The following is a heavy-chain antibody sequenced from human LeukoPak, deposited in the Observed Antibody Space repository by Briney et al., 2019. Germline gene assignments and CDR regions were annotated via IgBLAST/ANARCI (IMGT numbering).Heavy chain of an antibody. V-gene: IGHV3-23*01. Sequence: GGSLRLSCAASGFTFSSYAMSWVRQAPGKGLEWVSAISGSGGSTYYADSVKGRFTISRDNSKNTLYLQMNSLRAEDTAVYYCAKRLGDSSGYYPFDYWGQGTLVTVSS. J-gene: IGHJ4*02. CDR2: ISGSGGST. CDR1: GFTFSSYA. D-gene: IGHD3-22*01. CDR3: AKRLGDSSGYYPFDY.